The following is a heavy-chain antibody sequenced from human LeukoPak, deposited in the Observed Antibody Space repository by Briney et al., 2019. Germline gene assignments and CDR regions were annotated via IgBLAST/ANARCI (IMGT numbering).Heavy chain of an antibody. CDR2: IGGSGDST. Sequence: GGSLRLSCAGSGFTFNIYAMNWVRQAPGKGLEWVSGIGGSGDSTYYADSVKGRFTISRDNSRNTVDLQLNFLRDGDTALYYCAKDSPLSQGRHPYYFDYWGLGTLVTVSS. V-gene: IGHV3-23*01. CDR1: GFTFNIYA. J-gene: IGHJ4*02. D-gene: IGHD2/OR15-2a*01. CDR3: AKDSPLSQGRHPYYFDY.